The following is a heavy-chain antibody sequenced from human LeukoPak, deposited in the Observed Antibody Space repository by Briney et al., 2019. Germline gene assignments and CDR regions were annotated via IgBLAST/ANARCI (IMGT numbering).Heavy chain of an antibody. Sequence: GRSLRLSCAASGFTLSSYAMHWVRQAPGKGLEWVAVISYDGSNKYYADSVKGRFTISRDNSKNTLYLQMNSLRAEDTAVYYCAKGGASVTRYVDYWGQGTLVTVSS. CDR1: GFTLSSYA. D-gene: IGHD4-17*01. CDR2: ISYDGSNK. V-gene: IGHV3-30*04. J-gene: IGHJ4*02. CDR3: AKGGASVTRYVDY.